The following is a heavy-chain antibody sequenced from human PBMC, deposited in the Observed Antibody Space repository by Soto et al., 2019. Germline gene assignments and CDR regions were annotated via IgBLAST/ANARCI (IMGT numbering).Heavy chain of an antibody. Sequence: GASVKVSCKASGVTFSSYAISWVRQAPGQGLEWMGGIIPIFGTANYAQKFQGRVTITADKSTSTAYMELSSLRSEDTAVYYCARELGYCSSTSCYSFVYYYGMDVWGQGTTVTVSS. CDR1: GVTFSSYA. J-gene: IGHJ6*02. CDR3: ARELGYCSSTSCYSFVYYYGMDV. D-gene: IGHD2-2*01. V-gene: IGHV1-69*06. CDR2: IIPIFGTA.